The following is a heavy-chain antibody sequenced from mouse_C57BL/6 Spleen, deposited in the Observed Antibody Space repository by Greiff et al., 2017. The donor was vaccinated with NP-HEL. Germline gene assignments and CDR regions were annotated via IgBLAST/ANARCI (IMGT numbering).Heavy chain of an antibody. V-gene: IGHV1-81*01. Sequence: VQLQQSGAELARPGASVKLSYKASGYTFTSYGISWVKQRTGQGLEWIGEIYPRSGNTYYNEKFKGKATLTADKSSSTAYMELRSLTSEDSAVYFCARSHYYAMDYWGQGTSVTVSS. CDR2: IYPRSGNT. CDR1: GYTFTSYG. J-gene: IGHJ4*01. CDR3: ARSHYYAMDY.